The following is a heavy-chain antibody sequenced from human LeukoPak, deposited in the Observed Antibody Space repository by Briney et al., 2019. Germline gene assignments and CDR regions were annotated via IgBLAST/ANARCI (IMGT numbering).Heavy chain of an antibody. D-gene: IGHD2-21*02. CDR2: INPRGGST. V-gene: IGHV1-46*01. J-gene: IGHJ5*02. CDR1: GYTFTNYF. Sequence: ASVKVSCKASGYTFTNYFMHWVRQAPGQGLEWMGIINPRGGSTGCAQKFQGRITMTTDMYTRTVYMELNSLESEDTAVYYCARWDCVGACYSNVFDPWGQGTLVTVSS. CDR3: ARWDCVGACYSNVFDP.